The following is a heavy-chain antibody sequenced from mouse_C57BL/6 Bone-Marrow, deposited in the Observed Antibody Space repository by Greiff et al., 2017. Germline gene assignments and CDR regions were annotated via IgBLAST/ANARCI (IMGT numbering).Heavy chain of an antibody. CDR3: AKNYYGPNWYFDV. CDR2: IWRGGST. V-gene: IGHV2-5*01. Sequence: VNLVESGPGLVQPSQSLSITCTVSGFSLTSYGVHWVRQSPGKGLEWLGVIWRGGSTDYNAAFMSRLSITKDNSKSQVFFKMNSLQADDTAIYYCAKNYYGPNWYFDVWGTGTTVTVSS. J-gene: IGHJ1*03. CDR1: GFSLTSYG. D-gene: IGHD1-1*01.